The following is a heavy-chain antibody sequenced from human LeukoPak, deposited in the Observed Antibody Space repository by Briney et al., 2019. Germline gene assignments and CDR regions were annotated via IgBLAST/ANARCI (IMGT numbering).Heavy chain of an antibody. Sequence: GASVKVSCKASGGTFSSYAISWVRQAPGQGPEWMGGIIPIFGTANYAQKFQGRVTITTDESTSTAYMELSSLRSEDTAVYYCARESITMVRGVKSSYYYMDVWGKGTTVTVSS. CDR1: GGTFSSYA. CDR2: IIPIFGTA. V-gene: IGHV1-69*05. J-gene: IGHJ6*03. CDR3: ARESITMVRGVKSSYYYMDV. D-gene: IGHD3-10*01.